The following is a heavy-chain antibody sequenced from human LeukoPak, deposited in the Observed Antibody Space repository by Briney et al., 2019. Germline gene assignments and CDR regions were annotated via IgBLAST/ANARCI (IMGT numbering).Heavy chain of an antibody. CDR2: TYYRTKEYK. D-gene: IGHD3-22*01. CDR1: GDIVSSNSAA. V-gene: IGHV6-1*01. J-gene: IGHJ4*02. Sequence: SQTLSLTCALSGDIVSSNSAAWNWIRQSRSRGLEWLVRTYYRTKEYKDYAGTVNIRITMNKEKSKNQFSLQLNSVTPEDTAVYYCARSFYDSSGVAFESWGQGTLVTVSS. CDR3: ARSFYDSSGVAFES.